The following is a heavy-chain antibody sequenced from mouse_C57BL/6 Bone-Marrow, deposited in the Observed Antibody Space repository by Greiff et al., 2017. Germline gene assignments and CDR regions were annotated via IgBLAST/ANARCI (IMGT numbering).Heavy chain of an antibody. CDR3: KVRGSSIDY. D-gene: IGHD1-1*01. CDR1: GYTFTDYE. CDR2: IDPETGGT. V-gene: IGHV1-15*01. J-gene: IGHJ2*01. Sequence: QVQLKESGAELVRPGASVTLSCKASGYTFTDYEMHWVKQTPVHGLEWIGAIDPETGGTAYNQKFKGKAILTADKSSSTAYMELRSLTSEDSAVYYCKVRGSSIDYWGQGTTLTVSS.